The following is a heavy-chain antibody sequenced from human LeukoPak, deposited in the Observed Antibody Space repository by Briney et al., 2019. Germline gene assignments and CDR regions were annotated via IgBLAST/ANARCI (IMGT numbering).Heavy chain of an antibody. CDR3: AKDSQLGGRGAFDI. D-gene: IGHD7-27*01. CDR1: GFTFDDYT. J-gene: IGHJ3*02. V-gene: IGHV3-43*01. CDR2: ISWDGGST. Sequence: GGPLRLSCAASGFTFDDYTMHWVRQAPGKGLEWVSLISWDGGSTYYADSVMGRFTISRDNSKNSLYLQMNSLRTEDTALYYCAKDSQLGGRGAFDIWGQGTMVTVSS.